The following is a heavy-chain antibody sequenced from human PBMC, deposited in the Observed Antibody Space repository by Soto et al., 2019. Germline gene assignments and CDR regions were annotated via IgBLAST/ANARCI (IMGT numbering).Heavy chain of an antibody. CDR1: GGSASSGSYY. CDR3: ARAGLGDGSDY. D-gene: IGHD1-26*01. J-gene: IGHJ4*02. V-gene: IGHV4-61*01. Sequence: QVQLQESGPGLVKPSETLSLTCSVSGGSASSGSYYWSWIRQPLGKGLEWIAYIYYSGSTKYNPSLKSRVTIAVDTSKNQFSLKLSSVTSADTAVYYCARAGLGDGSDYWGQGTLVTVSS. CDR2: IYYSGST.